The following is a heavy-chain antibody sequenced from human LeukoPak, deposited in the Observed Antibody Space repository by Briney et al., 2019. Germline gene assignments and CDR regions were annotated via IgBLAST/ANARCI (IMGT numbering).Heavy chain of an antibody. V-gene: IGHV1-8*01. J-gene: IGHJ4*02. Sequence: ASVKVSCKASGYTFTSYDINWVRQATGQGLEWMGWMNPNSGNTGYAQKFQGRVTMTRNTSISTAYMELSSLRSEDTAVYYCARGSPYYDSSGYTSSELGYWGQGTLVTVSS. CDR3: ARGSPYYDSSGYTSSELGY. CDR1: GYTFTSYD. CDR2: MNPNSGNT. D-gene: IGHD3-22*01.